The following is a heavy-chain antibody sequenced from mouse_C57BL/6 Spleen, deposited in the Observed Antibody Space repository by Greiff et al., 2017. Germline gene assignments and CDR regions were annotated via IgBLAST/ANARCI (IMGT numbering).Heavy chain of an antibody. J-gene: IGHJ1*03. CDR3: ASGNWDWYFDV. V-gene: IGHV1-26*01. Sequence: EVQLQQSGPELVKPGASVKISCKASGYTFTDYYMNWVKQSHGKSLEWIGDINPNNGGTSYNQKFKGKATLTVDKSSSTAYMELRSLTSEASAVYYCASGNWDWYFDVWGTGTTVTVSS. CDR1: GYTFTDYY. D-gene: IGHD4-1*01. CDR2: INPNNGGT.